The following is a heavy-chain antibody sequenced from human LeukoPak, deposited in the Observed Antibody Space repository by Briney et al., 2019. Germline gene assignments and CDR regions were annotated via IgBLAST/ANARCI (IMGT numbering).Heavy chain of an antibody. D-gene: IGHD2-2*01. Sequence: SETLSLTCTVSGGSISSGSYYWSWIRQPAGKGLEWIGRIYTSGSTNYNPSLKSRVTMSVDTSKNQFSLKLSSVTAADTAVYYCARSGSTSRYYYYMDVWGKGTTVTVSS. CDR2: IYTSGST. J-gene: IGHJ6*03. CDR3: ARSGSTSRYYYYMDV. CDR1: GGSISSGSYY. V-gene: IGHV4-61*02.